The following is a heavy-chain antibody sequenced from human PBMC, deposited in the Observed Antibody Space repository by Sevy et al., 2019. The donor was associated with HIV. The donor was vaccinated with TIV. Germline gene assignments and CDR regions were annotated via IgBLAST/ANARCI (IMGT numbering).Heavy chain of an antibody. D-gene: IGHD6-19*01. Sequence: GGSLRLSCAASGFTFDDFAMHWVRQVPGKGLEWGSGLNWDSGSVAYADSVKGRFTFSRDNAKNALFLQMNSLRAEDTALYYCAKDIGATGIAVVANWGQGIHVTVSS. CDR2: LNWDSGSV. CDR1: GFTFDDFA. J-gene: IGHJ4*02. V-gene: IGHV3-9*01. CDR3: AKDIGATGIAVVAN.